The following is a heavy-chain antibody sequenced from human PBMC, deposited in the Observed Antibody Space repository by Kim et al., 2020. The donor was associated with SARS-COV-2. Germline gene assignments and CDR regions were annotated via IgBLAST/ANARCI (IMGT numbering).Heavy chain of an antibody. V-gene: IGHV4-34*01. D-gene: IGHD3-9*01. Sequence: SETLSLPCAVYGGSFSGYYWSWIRQPPGKGLEWIGEINHSGSTNYNPSLKSRVTISVDTSKNQFSLKLSSVTAADTAVYYCARGYDILTGYYLPLPFYS. CDR3: ARGYDILTGYYLPLPFYS. CDR1: GGSFSGYY. J-gene: IGHJ5*01. CDR2: INHSGST.